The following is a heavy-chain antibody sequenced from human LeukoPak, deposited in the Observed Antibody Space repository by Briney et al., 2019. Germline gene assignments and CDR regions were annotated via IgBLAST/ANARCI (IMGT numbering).Heavy chain of an antibody. CDR3: ASERLDYGYYYY. Sequence: PSETLSLTCTVSGGSISSSSYYWGWIRQPPGPGLEWIGSIYYSGSTYYNPSLESRVTISVDTSKNQFSLKLSSVTAADTAVYYCASERLDYGYYYYWGQGTLVTVSP. V-gene: IGHV4-39*07. CDR2: IYYSGST. D-gene: IGHD3-22*01. CDR1: GGSISSSSYY. J-gene: IGHJ4*02.